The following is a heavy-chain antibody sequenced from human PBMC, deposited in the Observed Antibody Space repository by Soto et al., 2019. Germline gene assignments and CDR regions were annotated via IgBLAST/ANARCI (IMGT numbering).Heavy chain of an antibody. CDR3: AQRGADTAMGGFEY. D-gene: IGHD5-18*01. CDR2: ISWDNDK. CDR1: GFSLTTSGVG. J-gene: IGHJ4*02. Sequence: QITLKESGPTLVKPTQTLTLTCAFSGFSLTTSGVGVGWIRQPPGKALEWLALISWDNDKRYSPSPRCRLTTTDDTSNSQVALRLTNTDQVDTATYDCAQRGADTAMGGFEYWGQGAMVTVSS. V-gene: IGHV2-5*02.